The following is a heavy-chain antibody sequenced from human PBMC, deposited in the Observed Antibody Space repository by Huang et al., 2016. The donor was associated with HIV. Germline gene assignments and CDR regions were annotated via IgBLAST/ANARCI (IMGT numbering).Heavy chain of an antibody. CDR1: GYTLTSYG. D-gene: IGHD3-10*01. Sequence: QVQMVQSGAEVKKPGASVKVSCKGSGYTLTSYGISWVRQAPGQGLEWRGLISGDTGYTNYAEKFQGRVTLTTDSSTNTAYMELRSLRYDDTAVYYCARESVWFGELYFDYWGQGTLVAVSS. CDR3: ARESVWFGELYFDY. CDR2: ISGDTGYT. V-gene: IGHV1-18*04. J-gene: IGHJ4*02.